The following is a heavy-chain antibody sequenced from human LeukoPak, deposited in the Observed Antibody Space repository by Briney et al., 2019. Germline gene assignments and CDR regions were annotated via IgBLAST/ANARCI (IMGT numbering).Heavy chain of an antibody. CDR1: GGSISSGGYS. Sequence: SQTLSLTCAVSGGSISSGGYSWSWIRQPPGKGLEWIGYIYHSGSTYYNPSLKSRVTISVDRSENQFSLKLSSVTAADTAVYYCARGYSSSWLDYWGQGTLVTVSS. CDR2: IYHSGST. J-gene: IGHJ4*02. CDR3: ARGYSSSWLDY. D-gene: IGHD6-13*01. V-gene: IGHV4-30-2*01.